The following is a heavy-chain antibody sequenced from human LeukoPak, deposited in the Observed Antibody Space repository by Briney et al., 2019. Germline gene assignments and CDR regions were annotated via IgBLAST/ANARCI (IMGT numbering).Heavy chain of an antibody. CDR3: AKEIMETTYFDY. CDR2: ISGSGGNT. J-gene: IGHJ4*02. CDR1: GFSFTSYF. D-gene: IGHD3-16*01. V-gene: IGHV3-23*01. Sequence: GGSLRLSCAASGFSFTSYFMSWVRQAPGKGLEWVSAISGSGGNTYYADSVKGRFTISRDNSKNTLYLQMNSLRAEDTAVYYCAKEIMETTYFDYWGQGTLVTVSS.